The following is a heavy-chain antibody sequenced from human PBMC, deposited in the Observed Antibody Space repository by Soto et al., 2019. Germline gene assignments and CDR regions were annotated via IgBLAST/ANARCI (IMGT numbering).Heavy chain of an antibody. D-gene: IGHD2-8*01. CDR3: ANRYCTNGVCYRPYFDY. CDR1: GFTFSSYA. CDR2: ISGSGGST. V-gene: IGHV3-23*01. Sequence: GSLRLSCAASGFTFSSYAMSWVRQAPGKGLEWVSAISGSGGSTYYADSVKGRFTISRDNSKNTLYLQMNSLRAEDTAVYYCANRYCTNGVCYRPYFDYWGQGTLVTVSS. J-gene: IGHJ4*02.